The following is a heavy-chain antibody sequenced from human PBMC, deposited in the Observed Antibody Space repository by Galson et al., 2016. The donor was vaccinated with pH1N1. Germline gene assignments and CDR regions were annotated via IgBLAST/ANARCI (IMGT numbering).Heavy chain of an antibody. V-gene: IGHV3-30*04. CDR1: GFTFTSYA. CDR2: ILYDGTNE. Sequence: SLRLSCAASGFTFTSYAMHWVRQAPGKGLEWVAVILYDGTNEYYADSVKGRFTISRDKTQSKGYLQMNSLRTEDTVVYYCARDSEYSGHEGFHWAQGTLVIVSS. CDR3: ARDSEYSGHEGFH. J-gene: IGHJ4*02. D-gene: IGHD5-12*01.